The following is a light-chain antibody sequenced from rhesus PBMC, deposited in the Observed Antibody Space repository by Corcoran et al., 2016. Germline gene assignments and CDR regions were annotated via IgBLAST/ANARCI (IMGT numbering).Light chain of an antibody. CDR3: FLYCSGAYI. Sequence: QAVVTQEPSLTVSPGGTVTLTCGSSTGAVTSGNYPHWFQQKPGQAPRGLIYNTNNKPSWTPARFSGSLAGDKAALTLSGAQPEDEAEYYCFLYCSGAYIFGAGTRLTVL. V-gene: IGLV7-76*01. J-gene: IGLJ1*01. CDR1: TGAVTSGNY. CDR2: NTN.